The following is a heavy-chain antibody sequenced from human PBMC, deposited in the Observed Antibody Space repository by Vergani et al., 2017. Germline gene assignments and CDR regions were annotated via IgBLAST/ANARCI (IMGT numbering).Heavy chain of an antibody. D-gene: IGHD2-2*02. Sequence: VHLAESGGGFFQPGGSLRLSCSASGFALNRHAMHWVRQAPGKGLEWVVGISFDGTNEYYPDLVKGRFTISRDIAKNTLYLQVRSLRLEDTGVYHCVRDRGLCAGGRCYTEAWDYWGQGTPVTVSS. CDR1: GFALNRHA. V-gene: IGHV3-30-3*01. CDR2: ISFDGTNE. CDR3: VRDRGLCAGGRCYTEAWDY. J-gene: IGHJ4*02.